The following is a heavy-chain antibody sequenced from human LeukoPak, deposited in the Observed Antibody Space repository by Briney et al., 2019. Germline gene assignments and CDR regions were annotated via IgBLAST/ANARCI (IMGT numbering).Heavy chain of an antibody. J-gene: IGHJ6*03. CDR2: IYPGDSDT. CDR1: GYSFTNYW. Sequence: GESLKISCKCSGYSFTNYWIGWVRQMPGKGLEWMGIIYPGDSDTRYSPSFQGQDTISADKSISSSYLPWRSLQASDTAMYYCAGRGTSSTFDYYYYMDVWGKGTTVTVSS. V-gene: IGHV5-51*01. CDR3: AGRGTSSTFDYYYYMDV. D-gene: IGHD6-6*01.